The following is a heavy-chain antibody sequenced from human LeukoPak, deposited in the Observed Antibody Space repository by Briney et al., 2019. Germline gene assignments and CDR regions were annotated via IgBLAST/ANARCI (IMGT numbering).Heavy chain of an antibody. D-gene: IGHD3-10*01. V-gene: IGHV4-31*03. Sequence: SETLSLTCTVSGGTISSGSYCWSWIRQPAGKGLEWVGYIYRSGSTYYNPSLKSRVTISVDTSKNQFSLKLSSVTAADTAVYYCARLYGSGSYPDYWGQGTLVTVSS. CDR1: GGTISSGSYC. CDR3: ARLYGSGSYPDY. J-gene: IGHJ4*02. CDR2: IYRSGST.